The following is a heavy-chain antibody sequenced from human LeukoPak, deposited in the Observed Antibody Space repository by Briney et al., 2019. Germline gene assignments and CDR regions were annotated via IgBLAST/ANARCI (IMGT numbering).Heavy chain of an antibody. V-gene: IGHV4-61*01. CDR3: ARRDTSSWYKDDAFDI. Sequence: SETLSLTCTVSGGSVSSGSYYWSWIRQPPGKGLEWIGYIYYSGSTNYNPSLKSRVTISVDTSKNQFSLKLSSVTAADTAVYYCARRDTSSWYKDDAFDIWGQGTMVTVSS. CDR2: IYYSGST. J-gene: IGHJ3*02. D-gene: IGHD6-13*01. CDR1: GGSVSSGSYY.